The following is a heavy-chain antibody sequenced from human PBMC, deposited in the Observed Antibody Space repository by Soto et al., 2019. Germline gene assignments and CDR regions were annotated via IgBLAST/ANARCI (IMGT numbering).Heavy chain of an antibody. Sequence: GGSLRLSCAASGFTFDDYAMHWVRQAPGKGLEWVSGISWNSGSIGYADSVKGRFTISRDNAKNSLYLQMNRLRAEDAAVYYCGKAGHDYGDYDDDFDIWGQGTMVTVSS. CDR1: GFTFDDYA. V-gene: IGHV3-9*01. J-gene: IGHJ3*02. D-gene: IGHD4-17*01. CDR2: ISWNSGSI. CDR3: GKAGHDYGDYDDDFDI.